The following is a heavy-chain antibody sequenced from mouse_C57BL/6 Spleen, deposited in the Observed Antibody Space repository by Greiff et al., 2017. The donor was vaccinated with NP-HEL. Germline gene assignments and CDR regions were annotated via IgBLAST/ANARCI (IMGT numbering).Heavy chain of an antibody. CDR3: ARSGRDYDGDAMDY. CDR1: GYTFTSYW. Sequence: QVQLKQPGAELVKPGASVKLSCKASGYTFTSYWMHWVKQRPGQGLEWIGMIHPNSGSTNYNEKFKSKATLTVDKSSSTAYMQLSSLTSEDSAVYYCARSGRDYDGDAMDYWGQGTSVTVSS. J-gene: IGHJ4*01. V-gene: IGHV1-64*01. CDR2: IHPNSGST. D-gene: IGHD2-4*01.